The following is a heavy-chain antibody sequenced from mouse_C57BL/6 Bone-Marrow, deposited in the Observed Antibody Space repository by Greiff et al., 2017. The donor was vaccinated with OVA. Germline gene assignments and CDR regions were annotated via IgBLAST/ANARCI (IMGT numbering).Heavy chain of an antibody. CDR2: INPYNGGT. CDR1: GYTFTDYY. D-gene: IGHD3-3*01. CDR3: AKRGLGRRDYFDY. J-gene: IGHJ2*01. V-gene: IGHV1-19*01. Sequence: EVKLMESGPVLVKPGASVKMSCKASGYTFTDYYMNWVKQSHGKSLEWIGVINPYNGGTSYNQKFKGKATLTVDKSSSTAYMELNSLTSEDSAVYYCAKRGLGRRDYFDYWGQGTTLTVSS.